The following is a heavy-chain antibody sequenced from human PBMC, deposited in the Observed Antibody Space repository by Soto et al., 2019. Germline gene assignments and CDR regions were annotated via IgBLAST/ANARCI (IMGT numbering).Heavy chain of an antibody. CDR1: GGTFNNYA. D-gene: IGHD3-22*01. CDR3: ARPRSHYYDRSAERAFDV. Sequence: SVKVSCKASGGTFNNYAISWVRQAPGQGLEWMGGIIPLFGTTNYAQKFQGRVTITADESTSTAYMELSSLRSEDTAFYYCARPRSHYYDRSAERAFDVWGQGTMVTVSS. V-gene: IGHV1-69*13. J-gene: IGHJ3*01. CDR2: IIPLFGTT.